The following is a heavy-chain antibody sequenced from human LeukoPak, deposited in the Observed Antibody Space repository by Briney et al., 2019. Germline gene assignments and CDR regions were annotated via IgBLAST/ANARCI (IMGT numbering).Heavy chain of an antibody. CDR3: ARDDSEVRYFDWPDYYYYYGMDV. CDR1: GGSISSYY. D-gene: IGHD3-9*01. J-gene: IGHJ6*02. V-gene: IGHV4-4*07. CDR2: IYTSGST. Sequence: SETLSLTCTVSGGSISSYYWSWIRQPAGKGLEWIGRIYTSGSTNYNPSLKSRVTMSVDTSKNQFSLKLSSVTAADTAVCYCARDDSEVRYFDWPDYYYYYGMDVWGQGTTVTVSS.